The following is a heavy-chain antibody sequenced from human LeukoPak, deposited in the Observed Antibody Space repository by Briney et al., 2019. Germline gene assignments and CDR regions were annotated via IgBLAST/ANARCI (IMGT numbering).Heavy chain of an antibody. CDR2: INHSGST. CDR1: GGSISGYY. V-gene: IGHV4-34*01. CDR3: ASGYYFDY. J-gene: IGHJ4*02. Sequence: PSETLSLTCAVYGGSISGYYWSWIRQPPGKGLEWIGEINHSGSTNYNPSLKSRVTISVDTSKNQFPLKLSSVTAADTAVYYCASGYYFDYWGQGTLVTVSS.